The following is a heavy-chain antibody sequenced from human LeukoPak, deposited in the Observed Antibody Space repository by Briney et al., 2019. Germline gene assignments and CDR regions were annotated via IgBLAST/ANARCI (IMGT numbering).Heavy chain of an antibody. V-gene: IGHV1-18*01. CDR1: GYTFTSYI. CDR3: ARALPIGSARACDFEI. D-gene: IGHD1-26*01. Sequence: ASVKVSCKASGYTFTSYITTWVRQAPGHGLEWMGWIGAYSGNTNYAQNLQGRVTMTTDTSTNTAYMEQRSLRSDDTAVYYCARALPIGSARACDFEIWGQGTMIIVSS. CDR2: IGAYSGNT. J-gene: IGHJ3*02.